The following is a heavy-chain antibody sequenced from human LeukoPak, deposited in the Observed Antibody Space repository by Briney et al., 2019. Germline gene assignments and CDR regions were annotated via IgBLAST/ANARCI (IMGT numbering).Heavy chain of an antibody. CDR3: ARDYGGRITMVRGVIGLGY. D-gene: IGHD3-10*01. J-gene: IGHJ4*02. CDR2: ISSSSSYI. V-gene: IGHV3-21*01. Sequence: GGSLRLSCAASGFTFSNAWMSWVRQAPGKGLEWVSSISSSSSYIYYADSVKGRFTIARDNAKNSLYLQMNSLRAEDTAVYYCARDYGGRITMVRGVIGLGYWGQGTLVTVSS. CDR1: GFTFSNAW.